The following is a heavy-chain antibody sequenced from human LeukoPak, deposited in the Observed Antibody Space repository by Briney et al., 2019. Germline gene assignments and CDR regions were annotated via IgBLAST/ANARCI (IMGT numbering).Heavy chain of an antibody. CDR1: GYNFPKSW. J-gene: IGHJ4*02. D-gene: IGHD2/OR15-2a*01. Sequence: GKSLKISCRASGYNFPKSWIGWVRQMPGKGLEWVAIIYPDDSRTNYSPSFQGHVTISVDRSIHTAYLQWSSLRASDTAMYYCARPDYFTSHDWGQGTLVTVST. CDR3: ARPDYFTSHD. CDR2: IYPDDSRT. V-gene: IGHV5-51*01.